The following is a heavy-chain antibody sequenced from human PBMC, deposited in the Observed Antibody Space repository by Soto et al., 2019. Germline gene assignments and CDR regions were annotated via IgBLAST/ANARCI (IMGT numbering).Heavy chain of an antibody. CDR3: AKRRGAGGHFDY. V-gene: IGHV3-23*01. Sequence: DVQLLESGGGLVQPEGSLRLSCAASGFTFSSYAMGWVRQRPGKGLEWVAVVSIVGSTHYADSVRGRFTISRDNSKNTLSLQMNSLTAEDTAVYFCAKRRGAGGHFDYWGQGALVTVSS. CDR1: GFTFSSYA. J-gene: IGHJ4*02. D-gene: IGHD2-15*01. CDR2: VSIVGST.